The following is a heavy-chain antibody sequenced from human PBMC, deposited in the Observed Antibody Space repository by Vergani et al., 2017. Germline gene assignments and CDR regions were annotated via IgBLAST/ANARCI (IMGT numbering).Heavy chain of an antibody. CDR2: IIPIFGTT. Sequence: QVQLVQSGAEVKKPGSSVKVSCKASGGTFSSYAISWVRQAPGQGLEWMGGIIPIFGTTNYAQKFQGRVTITADKSTSTAYMELSSLRSEDTAVYYCARDRAQYYYGSGSYWGAFDIWGQGTMVTVSS. D-gene: IGHD3-10*01. CDR1: GGTFSSYA. V-gene: IGHV1-69*06. CDR3: ARDRAQYYYGSGSYWGAFDI. J-gene: IGHJ3*02.